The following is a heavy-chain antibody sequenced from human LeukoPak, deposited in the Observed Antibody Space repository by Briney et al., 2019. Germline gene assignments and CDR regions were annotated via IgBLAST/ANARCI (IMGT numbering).Heavy chain of an antibody. D-gene: IGHD3-3*01. CDR3: ARQYYDSWSGYYPIPEYYFDY. V-gene: IGHV4-38-2*01. J-gene: IGHJ4*02. CDR1: GYSISSGYY. Sequence: PSETLSLACAVSGYSISSGYYWGWIRQPPGKGLEWIGSIYHSGSTYYNPSLKSRVTISVDTSKNQFSLKLSSVTAADTAVYYCARQYYDSWSGYYPIPEYYFDYWGQGTLVTVSS. CDR2: IYHSGST.